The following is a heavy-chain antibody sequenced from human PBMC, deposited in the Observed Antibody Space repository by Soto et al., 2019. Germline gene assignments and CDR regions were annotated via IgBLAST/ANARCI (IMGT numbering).Heavy chain of an antibody. Sequence: QVQLQESGPGLVKPSGTLSLTCAVSGGSISSNNWWSWVRQPPGKGLEWIGEIYHSGSTYYSPSLMSRVTISVDKSNDQFSLKLSSVTAADTAVYYCARGGEYYGFLTGRYIHYLDSWGQGSLVTVSS. J-gene: IGHJ4*02. CDR2: IYHSGST. CDR1: GGSISSNNW. V-gene: IGHV4-4*02. CDR3: ARGGEYYGFLTGRYIHYLDS. D-gene: IGHD3-9*01.